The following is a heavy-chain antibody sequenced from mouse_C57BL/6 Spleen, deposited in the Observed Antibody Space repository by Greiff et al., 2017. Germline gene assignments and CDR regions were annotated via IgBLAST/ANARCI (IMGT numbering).Heavy chain of an antibody. D-gene: IGHD1-1*01. V-gene: IGHV1-26*01. J-gene: IGHJ3*01. CDR2: INPNNGGT. CDR3: ARDYYGRRFAY. CDR1: GYTFTDYY. Sequence: VQLQRSGPELVKPGASVKISCKASGYTFTDYYMNWVKQSHGKSLEWIGDINPNNGGTSYNQKFKGKATLTVDKSSSTAYMELRSLTSEDSAVYYCARDYYGRRFAYWGQGTLVTVSA.